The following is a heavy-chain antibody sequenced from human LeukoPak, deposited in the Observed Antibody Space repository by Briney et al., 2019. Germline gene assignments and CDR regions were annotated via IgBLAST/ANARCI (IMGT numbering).Heavy chain of an antibody. CDR3: ARDGSSGWYWVDY. V-gene: IGHV3-33*01. CDR2: IWYDGSNK. CDR1: GFTFSSYG. Sequence: SGRSLRLSCAASGFTFSSYGMHWVRQAPGKGLEWVAVIWYDGSNKYYADSVKGRFTISRDNSKNTLYLQMSSLRAEDTAVYYCARDGSSGWYWVDYWGQGTLVTVSS. J-gene: IGHJ4*02. D-gene: IGHD6-19*01.